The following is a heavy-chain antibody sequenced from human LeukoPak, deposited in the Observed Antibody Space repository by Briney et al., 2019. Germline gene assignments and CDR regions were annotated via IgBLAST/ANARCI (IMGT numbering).Heavy chain of an antibody. CDR3: ARDFLTGYFDY. J-gene: IGHJ4*02. Sequence: GRSLRLSCAASGFTFSSYGMHWVRQAPGKGLEWVAVIWYDGSNKYYADSVKGRFTISRDNSKNTVYLQMNSLRAEDTAVYYCARDFLTGYFDYWGQGTLVTVSS. D-gene: IGHD3-9*01. CDR1: GFTFSSYG. CDR2: IWYDGSNK. V-gene: IGHV3-33*01.